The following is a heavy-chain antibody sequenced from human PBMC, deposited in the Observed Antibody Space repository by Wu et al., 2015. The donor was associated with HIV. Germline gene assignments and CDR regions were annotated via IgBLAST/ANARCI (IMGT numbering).Heavy chain of an antibody. CDR3: ARDSYYDSSGYYSVYYFDY. J-gene: IGHJ4*02. D-gene: IGHD3-22*01. CDR1: GGTFSSYA. CDR2: IIPIFGTA. V-gene: IGHV1-69*13. Sequence: QVQLVQSGAEVKKPGSSVKVSCKASGGTFSSYAISWVRQAPGQGLEWMGRIIPIFGTANYAQKFQGRVTITADESASTAYMELSSLRSEDTAVYYCARDSYYDSSGYYSVYYFDYWGQGTLVTVSS.